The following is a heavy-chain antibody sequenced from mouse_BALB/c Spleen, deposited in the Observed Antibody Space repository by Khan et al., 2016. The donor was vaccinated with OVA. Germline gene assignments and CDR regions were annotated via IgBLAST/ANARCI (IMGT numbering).Heavy chain of an antibody. CDR1: GYSITSDYA. CDR2: ISYSGST. Sequence: VQLKQSGPGLVKPSQSLSLTCTVTGYSITSDYAWNWIRQFPGNKLEWMGYISYSGSTSYNPSLKSRISITRDTSKNQFFLQLNSVTTEDTATYYCARGRGDFDYWGQGPTLTVSS. V-gene: IGHV3-2*02. CDR3: ARGRGDFDY. J-gene: IGHJ2*01.